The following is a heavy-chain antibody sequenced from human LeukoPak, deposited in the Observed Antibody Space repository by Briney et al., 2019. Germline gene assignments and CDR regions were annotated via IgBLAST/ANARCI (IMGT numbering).Heavy chain of an antibody. Sequence: PGGSLRLSCASSGFTFSFYWMHWVRQAPGKGLVWVSRINNDGRSTSYAGSVKGRFTISRDNAKNTLYLQMNSLRADDTAVYYCARQNYHDYWGQGTLVTVSS. D-gene: IGHD5-24*01. CDR2: INNDGRST. J-gene: IGHJ4*02. CDR3: ARQNYHDY. CDR1: GFTFSFYW. V-gene: IGHV3-74*01.